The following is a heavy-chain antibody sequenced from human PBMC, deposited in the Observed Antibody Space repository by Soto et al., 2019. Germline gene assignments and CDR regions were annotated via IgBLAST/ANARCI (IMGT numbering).Heavy chain of an antibody. Sequence: GGSLRLSCAASGFPFSSYGMHWVRQAPGKGLEWVAVIWYDGSNKYYADSVKGRFTISRDNSKNTLYLQMNSLRAEDTAVYYCARVTVPAVLGYYYYGMDVWGQGTTVTVSS. V-gene: IGHV3-33*01. CDR1: GFPFSSYG. CDR2: IWYDGSNK. D-gene: IGHD2-2*01. CDR3: ARVTVPAVLGYYYYGMDV. J-gene: IGHJ6*02.